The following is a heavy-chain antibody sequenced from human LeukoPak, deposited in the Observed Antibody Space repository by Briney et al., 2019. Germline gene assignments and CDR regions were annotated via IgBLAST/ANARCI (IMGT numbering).Heavy chain of an antibody. Sequence: PGGSLRLSCAASGFTFSSYAMHGVREAPGKGLECVAVISYDGTNKYYADSVKGRFTISRDDSKNTLYLQMNSLRTEDTAVYYCARSGWIQLWFYDYWGQGTLVTVSS. V-gene: IGHV3-30*04. J-gene: IGHJ4*02. CDR2: ISYDGTNK. CDR1: GFTFSSYA. D-gene: IGHD5-18*01. CDR3: ARSGWIQLWFYDY.